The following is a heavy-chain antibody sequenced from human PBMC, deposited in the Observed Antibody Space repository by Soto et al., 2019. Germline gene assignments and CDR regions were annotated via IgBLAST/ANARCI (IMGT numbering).Heavy chain of an antibody. V-gene: IGHV3-23*01. J-gene: IGHJ4*02. D-gene: IGHD6-6*01. Sequence: GGVPRLSCAASGFTFGSYAMSCVRQAPGKGLEWVSAISGSGGSTYYADSVKGRFTIPRDNSKNTLYLQMNSLRAEDTAVYYCARPRGIAARPYYFDYWGQGTLVTVSS. CDR3: ARPRGIAARPYYFDY. CDR1: GFTFGSYA. CDR2: ISGSGGST.